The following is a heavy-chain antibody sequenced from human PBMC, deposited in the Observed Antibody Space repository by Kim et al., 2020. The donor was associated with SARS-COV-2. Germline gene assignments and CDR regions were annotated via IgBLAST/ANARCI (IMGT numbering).Heavy chain of an antibody. CDR3: ARDGSRQLVPMDV. J-gene: IGHJ6*02. Sequence: YADSVKGRFTISRDNAKNSLYLQMNSLRAEDTAVYYCARDGSRQLVPMDVWGQGTTVTVSS. V-gene: IGHV3-11*01. D-gene: IGHD6-6*01.